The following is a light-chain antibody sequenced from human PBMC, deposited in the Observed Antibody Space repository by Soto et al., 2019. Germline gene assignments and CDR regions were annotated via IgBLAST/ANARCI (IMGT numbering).Light chain of an antibody. CDR2: AAS. CDR1: QSVLYSSNNENY. V-gene: IGKV4-1*01. CDR3: QQYYTTLT. Sequence: IVMTQSPDSLAVSLGERATINCKSSQSVLYSSNNENYLAWYQQKPGQPPKLLIYAASTRESGVPDRFSGGGSGTDFTLAISSLQAEDVAVYYCQQYYTTLTFGGGTKVEIK. J-gene: IGKJ4*01.